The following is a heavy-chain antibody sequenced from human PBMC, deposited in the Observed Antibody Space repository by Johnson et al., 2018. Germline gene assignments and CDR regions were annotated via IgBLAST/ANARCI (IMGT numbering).Heavy chain of an antibody. D-gene: IGHD6-19*01. CDR1: GFTFSSYA. CDR2: LSGSGSTT. CDR3: AKDRQWLVELDY. J-gene: IGHJ4*02. Sequence: VQLVQSGGGLVKPGGSLRLSCAASGFTFSSYAMSWVRQAPGTGLEWVSALSGSGSTTYYADSVKGRFTIPRDNSKNMLYLQMNNLRAEDTAVYYCAKDRQWLVELDYWGQGTLVIVSS. V-gene: IGHV3-23*04.